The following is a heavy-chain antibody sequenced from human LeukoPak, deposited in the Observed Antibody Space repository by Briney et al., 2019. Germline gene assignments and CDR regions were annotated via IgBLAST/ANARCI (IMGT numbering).Heavy chain of an antibody. CDR3: ARDPVAGDGYNRSMDY. Sequence: ASVKVSCKASGYTFTSYHMHWVRQAPGQGLEWMGIINPSGGTTNYAQKFRGRVTMTRDMSTSTVYMELSSLRSDDTAVYYCARDPVAGDGYNRSMDYWGQGTLVTVSS. D-gene: IGHD5-24*01. V-gene: IGHV1-46*01. J-gene: IGHJ4*02. CDR2: INPSGGTT. CDR1: GYTFTSYH.